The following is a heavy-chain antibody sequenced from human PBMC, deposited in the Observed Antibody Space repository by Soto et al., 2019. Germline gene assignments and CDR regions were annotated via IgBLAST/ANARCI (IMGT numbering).Heavy chain of an antibody. D-gene: IGHD1-20*01. Sequence: VQLVESGGGLVQPGGSLRLSCAASGFTISDYSMNWVRQAPGKGLEWLSFITSSTTTIYYADSVKGRFTISRDNAKNSLYLQMNILRDEDTAVYFCARDRRTITAGIFDSWGQGTLVTVSS. V-gene: IGHV3-48*02. J-gene: IGHJ4*02. CDR2: ITSSTTTI. CDR1: GFTISDYS. CDR3: ARDRRTITAGIFDS.